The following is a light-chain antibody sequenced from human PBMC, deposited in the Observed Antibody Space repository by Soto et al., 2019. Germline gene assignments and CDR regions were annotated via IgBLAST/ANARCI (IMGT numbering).Light chain of an antibody. CDR3: QQYGWLPLS. CDR1: QSLTRNF. Sequence: EILLTQSPVTLSLSPGDRATLSCRASQSLTRNFLAWYQQRPGQPPRLLIYDASSRATDVPDRFSGSGSGTDFTLTINRLEPEDFAVYFCQQYGWLPLSVGGGTKVEI. V-gene: IGKV3-20*01. CDR2: DAS. J-gene: IGKJ4*01.